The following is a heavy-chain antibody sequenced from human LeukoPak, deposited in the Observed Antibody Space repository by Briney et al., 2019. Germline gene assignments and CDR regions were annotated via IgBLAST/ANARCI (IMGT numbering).Heavy chain of an antibody. D-gene: IGHD2-15*01. V-gene: IGHV4-38-2*01. J-gene: IGHJ5*02. Sequence: SETLSLTCAVSGYSISSGYYWGWIRQPPGKGLEWVGSMYHSGSTYYNPSLKSRVTISVDTSKNQFSLKLSSVTAADTAVYYCARQGLGLDPWGQGTLVTVSS. CDR1: GYSISSGYY. CDR3: ARQGLGLDP. CDR2: MYHSGST.